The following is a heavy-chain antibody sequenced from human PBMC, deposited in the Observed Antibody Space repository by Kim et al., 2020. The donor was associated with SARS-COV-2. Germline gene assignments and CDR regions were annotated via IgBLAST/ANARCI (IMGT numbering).Heavy chain of an antibody. J-gene: IGHJ5*02. CDR3: ARDLRITDNWFDP. CDR2: IWYDGSNK. CDR1: GFTFSSYG. Sequence: GGSLRHSCAASGFTFSSYGMHWDRQAPGKGLEWVAVIWYDGSNKYYADSVKGRFTISRDNSKNTLYLQMNSLRAEDTAVYYCARDLRITDNWFDPWGQGT. D-gene: IGHD1-20*01. V-gene: IGHV3-33*01.